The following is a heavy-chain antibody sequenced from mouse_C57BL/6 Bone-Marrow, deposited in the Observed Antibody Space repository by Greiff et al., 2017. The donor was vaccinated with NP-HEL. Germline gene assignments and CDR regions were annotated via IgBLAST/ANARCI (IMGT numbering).Heavy chain of an antibody. D-gene: IGHD1-1*01. CDR2: ISSGGSYT. CDR1: GFTFSSYG. CDR3: ARHGVTTVGGV. Sequence: EVMLVESGGDLVKPGGSLKLSCAASGFTFSSYGMSWVRQTPDKRLEWVATISSGGSYTYYPDSVKGRFTISRDNAKNTLYLQMSSLKSEDTAMYYCARHGVTTVGGVWGTGTTVTVSS. J-gene: IGHJ1*03. V-gene: IGHV5-6*01.